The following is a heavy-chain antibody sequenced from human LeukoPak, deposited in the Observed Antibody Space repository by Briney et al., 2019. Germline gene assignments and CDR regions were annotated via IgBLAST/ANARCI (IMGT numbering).Heavy chain of an antibody. J-gene: IGHJ1*01. CDR2: ISYDGRNK. CDR3: AKDITMVRGIEYFQH. CDR1: GFTFSSYG. Sequence: QSGGSLRLSCAASGFTFSSYGMHWVRQAPGKGLEWVAGISYDGRNKEYVDSVKGRFTISRDNSKNTLFLQMNSLRAEDTALYYCAKDITMVRGIEYFQHWGQGTLITVSS. V-gene: IGHV3-30*18. D-gene: IGHD3-10*01.